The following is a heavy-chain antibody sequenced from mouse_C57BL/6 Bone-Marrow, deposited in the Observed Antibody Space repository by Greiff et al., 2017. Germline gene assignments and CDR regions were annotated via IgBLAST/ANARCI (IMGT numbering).Heavy chain of an antibody. J-gene: IGHJ3*01. CDR3: TRSAY. CDR1: GFTFKDDH. CDR2: IDPENGDT. V-gene: IGHV14-4*01. Sequence: VQLQQSGAELVRPGASVTLSCTASGFTFKDDHMHWVKQRPEQGLEWIGWIDPENGDTEYASKFQGKATITVDKSSSTAYLQLSSLASDDSAVYYCTRSAYWGQGTLVTVSA.